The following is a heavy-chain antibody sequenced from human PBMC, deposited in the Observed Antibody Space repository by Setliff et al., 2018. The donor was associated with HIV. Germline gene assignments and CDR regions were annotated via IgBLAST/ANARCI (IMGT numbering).Heavy chain of an antibody. CDR2: IYHSGNT. J-gene: IGHJ4*02. CDR1: GYSLSSDYY. V-gene: IGHV4-38-2*01. Sequence: SETLSLTCAVSGYSLSSDYYWGWIRQPPGKGLEWIASIYHSGNTYFNPALKSRITMSVDTSEDQFSLKMSSVTAADTAVYYCARVVVERATIFDYWGPGTPVTVSS. CDR3: ARVVVERATIFDY. D-gene: IGHD6-6*01.